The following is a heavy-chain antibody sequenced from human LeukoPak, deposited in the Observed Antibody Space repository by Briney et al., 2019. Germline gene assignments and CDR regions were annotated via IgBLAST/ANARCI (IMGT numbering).Heavy chain of an antibody. Sequence: NASETLSLTCTVSGGSIRSSYYYWDWIRQPPGKGLEWIASVHYSGPAYYNPSLKSRVTISMDTSMNQFSLKLRSVTAADTAVYFCARASYHFDTWFDPWGQGTLVTVSS. CDR1: GGSIRSSYYY. CDR3: ARASYHFDTWFDP. J-gene: IGHJ5*02. CDR2: VHYSGPA. V-gene: IGHV4-39*02. D-gene: IGHD2/OR15-2a*01.